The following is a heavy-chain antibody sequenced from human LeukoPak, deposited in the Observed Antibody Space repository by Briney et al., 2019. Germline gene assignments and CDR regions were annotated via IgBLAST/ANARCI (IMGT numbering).Heavy chain of an antibody. CDR2: IYYSGST. V-gene: IGHV4-39*01. CDR3: AIVKAGYFDLYYYYGMDV. CDR1: GGSISSSSYY. D-gene: IGHD3-9*01. Sequence: SETLSLTCTVSGGSISSSSYYWGWIRQPPGKGLEWIGSIYYSGSTYYNPSLKSRVTISVDTSKNQFSLKLSSVTAAYTAVYYCAIVKAGYFDLYYYYGMDVWGQGTTVTVSS. J-gene: IGHJ6*02.